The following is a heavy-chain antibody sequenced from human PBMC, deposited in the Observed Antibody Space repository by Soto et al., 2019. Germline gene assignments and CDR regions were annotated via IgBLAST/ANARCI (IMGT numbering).Heavy chain of an antibody. CDR2: IYYSGST. J-gene: IGHJ6*02. CDR1: GGSVSSGSYY. D-gene: IGHD5-18*01. CDR3: ARPLYSYGPMDV. Sequence: QVQLQESGPGLVKPSETLSLTCTVSGGSVSSGSYYWSWIRQPPGKGLEWIGYIYYSGSTNYNPSLKSRVTISVDTSKEQFSLKLSSVTAADTAVYYCARPLYSYGPMDVWGQGTTVTVSS. V-gene: IGHV4-61*01.